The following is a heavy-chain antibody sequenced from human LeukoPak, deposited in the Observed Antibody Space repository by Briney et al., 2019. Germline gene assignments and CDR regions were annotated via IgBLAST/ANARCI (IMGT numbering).Heavy chain of an antibody. D-gene: IGHD5-12*01. CDR3: ARGGGRIAATIIGNYYYYMDV. CDR1: GYTFINYD. CDR2: MNPNSGNT. V-gene: IGHV1-8*01. J-gene: IGHJ6*03. Sequence: ASVKVSCKASGYTFINYDINWVRQATGQGLEWMGWMNPNSGNTGYAQKFQGRVTMTRNTSISTAYMELSSLRSEDTAVYYCARGGGRIAATIIGNYYYYMDVWGKGTTVTVSS.